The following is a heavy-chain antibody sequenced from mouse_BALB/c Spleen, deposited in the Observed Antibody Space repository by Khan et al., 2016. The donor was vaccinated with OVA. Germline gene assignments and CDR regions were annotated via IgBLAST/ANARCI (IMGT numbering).Heavy chain of an antibody. CDR2: INSNGGST. V-gene: IGHV5-6-3*01. J-gene: IGHJ2*01. CDR1: GFTFSSYG. CDR3: ARMARTIN. Sequence: EVELVESGGGLVQPGGSLKLSCAASGFTFSSYGMSWVRQTPDKRLELVATINSNGGSTYYPDSVKGRFTISRDHAKNTLYLQMSSLKSEDTAMYYRARMARTINWGQGTTLTVSS.